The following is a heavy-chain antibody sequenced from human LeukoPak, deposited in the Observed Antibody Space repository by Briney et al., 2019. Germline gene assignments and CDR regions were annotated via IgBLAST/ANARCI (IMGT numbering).Heavy chain of an antibody. CDR2: INHSGST. V-gene: IGHV4-34*01. CDR1: GGSFSGYY. D-gene: IGHD3-10*01. J-gene: IGHJ6*02. CDR3: ARRPHSSWFTDYYGMDV. Sequence: PSETLSLTCAVYGGSFSGYYWSWIRQPPGKGLEWIGEINHSGSTNYNPSLKSRVTISVDTSKNQFSLKLSSVTAADTAVYYCARRPHSSWFTDYYGMDVWGQGTTVTVSS.